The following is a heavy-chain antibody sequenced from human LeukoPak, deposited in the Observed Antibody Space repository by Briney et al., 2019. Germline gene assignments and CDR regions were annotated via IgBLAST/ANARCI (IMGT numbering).Heavy chain of an antibody. V-gene: IGHV3-49*04. J-gene: IGHJ5*02. CDR1: GFTFGDYA. Sequence: GGSLRLSCTGFGFTFGDYAVSWVRQAPGKGLEWVGFIRSKPYGGTAEYAASVKGRFIISRDDSKSIAYLHMNSLKTEDTAVYYCTKDEYCSGGSCYSAWFDPWGQGTLVSVSS. CDR2: IRSKPYGGTA. D-gene: IGHD2-15*01. CDR3: TKDEYCSGGSCYSAWFDP.